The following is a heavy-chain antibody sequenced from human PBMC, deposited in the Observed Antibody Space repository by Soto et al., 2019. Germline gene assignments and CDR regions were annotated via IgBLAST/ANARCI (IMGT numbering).Heavy chain of an antibody. CDR3: SKHAVSLDGVWLAHD. V-gene: IGHV3-23*01. J-gene: IGHJ4*02. CDR2: LYGSGGGI. Sequence: PGGSLRLSCAASGFTFSSYAMIWIRQVPGKGLEWVSVLYGSGGGIHYADSVKGRFTISRDNSAYSVYLQMNDLRVEDSAVYYCSKHAVSLDGVWLAHDWGQGTVVTVSS. CDR1: GFTFSSYA. D-gene: IGHD5-12*01.